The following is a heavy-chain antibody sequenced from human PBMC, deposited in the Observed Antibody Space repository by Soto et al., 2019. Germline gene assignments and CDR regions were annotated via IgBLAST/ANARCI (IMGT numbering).Heavy chain of an antibody. CDR3: VIQRGGVVY. J-gene: IGHJ4*02. Sequence: QVHLVQSGAEVKKPGASVRVSCKASGYSFTGNSMHWVRQAPGQGLEWLGWINPNNGGTNYAQKFPGWVTMTRDTSVSTAYMDLNRLKSDDTAVYYCVIQRGGVVYWGQGTLVTVSS. D-gene: IGHD3-10*01. V-gene: IGHV1-2*04. CDR1: GYSFTGNS. CDR2: INPNNGGT.